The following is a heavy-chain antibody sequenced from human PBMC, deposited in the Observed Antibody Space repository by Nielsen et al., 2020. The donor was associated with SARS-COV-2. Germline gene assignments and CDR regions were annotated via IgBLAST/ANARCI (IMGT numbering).Heavy chain of an antibody. CDR2: VSSSGGST. J-gene: IGHJ3*01. CDR1: GFTFNIYA. Sequence: GGSLRLSCAASGFTFNIYAMAWVRRAPGRGLQLVTGVSSSGGSTYYTDSVKGRFTISRDNSKNTLYLEMHSLRLEDTAVYYCAKDGVVRGDALDLWGQGTMVTVSS. D-gene: IGHD3-10*01. CDR3: AKDGVVRGDALDL. V-gene: IGHV3-23*01.